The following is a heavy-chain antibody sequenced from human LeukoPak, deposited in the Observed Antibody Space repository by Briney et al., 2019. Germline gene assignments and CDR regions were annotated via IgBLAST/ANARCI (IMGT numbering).Heavy chain of an antibody. J-gene: IGHJ6*02. CDR1: GYTFTSYG. CDR3: ASEPRRDGYNLRDGDNCYYGMDV. D-gene: IGHD5-24*01. CDR2: INPNSGGT. V-gene: IGHV1-2*02. Sequence: GASVKVSCKASGYTFTSYGISWVRQAPGQGLESMGWINPNSGGTNYAQKFQGRVTLTRDTSISTAYMELSRLRSDDTAVYYCASEPRRDGYNLRDGDNCYYGMDVWGQGTTVTVSS.